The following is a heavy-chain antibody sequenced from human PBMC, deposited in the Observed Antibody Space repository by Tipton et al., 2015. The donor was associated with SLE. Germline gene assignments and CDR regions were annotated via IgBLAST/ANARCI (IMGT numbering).Heavy chain of an antibody. CDR3: ARGTRVSATKL. J-gene: IGHJ4*02. D-gene: IGHD2-21*02. V-gene: IGHV4-31*03. CDR2: IVYRGNT. CDR1: GGAISSDDYY. Sequence: TLSLTCTVSGGAISSDDYYWTWIRQHPGKGLEWIGHIVYRGNTHYNTSLKSRVTISVDPSKNHFSLKLNSVTAADTAVYFCARGTRVSATKLWGQGTLVTVSS.